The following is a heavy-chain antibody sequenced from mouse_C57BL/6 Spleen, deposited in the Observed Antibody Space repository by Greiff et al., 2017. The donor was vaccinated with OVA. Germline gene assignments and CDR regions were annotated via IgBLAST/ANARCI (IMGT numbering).Heavy chain of an antibody. CDR1: GYTFTSYW. J-gene: IGHJ3*01. D-gene: IGHD1-1*01. Sequence: QVQLKQPGAELVKPGASVKMSCKASGYTFTSYWITWVKQRPGQGLEWIGDIYPGSGSTNYNEKFKSKATLTVDTSSSTAYMQLSSLTSEDSAVYYCASIYYGSSYVAYWGQGTLVTVSA. CDR2: IYPGSGST. CDR3: ASIYYGSSYVAY. V-gene: IGHV1-55*01.